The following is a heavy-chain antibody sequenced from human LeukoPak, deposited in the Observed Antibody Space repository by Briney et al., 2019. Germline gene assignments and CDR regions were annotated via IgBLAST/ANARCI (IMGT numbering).Heavy chain of an antibody. J-gene: IGHJ4*02. CDR1: GYTFIGYY. Sequence: ASVKVSCKASGYTFIGYYMHWVRQAPGQGLEWMGWINPDSGGTNYGQNFQGRVTMTRDTAINTAYMELSRLRSDDTAVYYCARERFYSSGSKSNRVDYWGQGTLVTVSS. CDR2: INPDSGGT. V-gene: IGHV1-2*02. CDR3: ARERFYSSGSKSNRVDY. D-gene: IGHD6-19*01.